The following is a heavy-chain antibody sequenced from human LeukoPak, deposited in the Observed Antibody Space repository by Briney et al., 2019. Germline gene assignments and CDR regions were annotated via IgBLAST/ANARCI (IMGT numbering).Heavy chain of an antibody. CDR1: GFTFSGSA. V-gene: IGHV3-73*01. CDR3: TRWAENDAFDI. CDR2: IRSKTNNYAT. J-gene: IGHJ3*02. Sequence: GGSLRLSCAASGFTFSGSAMHWVRQASGRGLEWVGQIRSKTNNYATTYAASVKGRFTISRDESKNTAYLQMNSLKNEDTAVYYCTRWAENDAFDIWGQGKMVPVSS.